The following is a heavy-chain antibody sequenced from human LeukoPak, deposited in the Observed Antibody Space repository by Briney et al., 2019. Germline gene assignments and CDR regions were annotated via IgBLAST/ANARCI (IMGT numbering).Heavy chain of an antibody. Sequence: SETLSLTCSVSGGSIASSSYYWGWIRQPPGKGLEWIGSVFRTGTTYYSASLKSRVSISVDTSKNDFALKLASVTAADTAVYFCARRVGFYGSGSLNYFDPWGQGILVSVSS. CDR2: VFRTGTT. CDR1: GGSIASSSYY. J-gene: IGHJ5*01. CDR3: ARRVGFYGSGSLNYFDP. V-gene: IGHV4-39*02. D-gene: IGHD3-10*01.